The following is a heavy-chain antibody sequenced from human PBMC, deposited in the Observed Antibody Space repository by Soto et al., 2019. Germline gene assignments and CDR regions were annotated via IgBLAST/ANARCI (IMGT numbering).Heavy chain of an antibody. Sequence: QVQLVQSGAEVKKPGSSVKVSCKASGGTFSKYSISWVRQAPGQGLEWMGGIIPMFGTSNYARKFQGRVTITADESTSTTYMELSSLRSEDTAVYYCARQFDYDISGYYYAYWGQGTLVTFSS. V-gene: IGHV1-69*01. CDR1: GGTFSKYS. D-gene: IGHD3-22*01. CDR3: ARQFDYDISGYYYAY. J-gene: IGHJ4*02. CDR2: IIPMFGTS.